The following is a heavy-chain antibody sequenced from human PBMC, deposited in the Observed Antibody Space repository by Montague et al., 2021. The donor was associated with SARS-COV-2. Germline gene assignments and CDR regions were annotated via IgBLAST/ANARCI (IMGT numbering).Heavy chain of an antibody. J-gene: IGHJ4*02. Sequence: SRRLSCSASGFTSSSYWMHWVRQAPGKEPMWVSRIQGDGSVTNYADSVKGRFTISRDNDKNTLYLDMNSLRAEDTAIYFCARGRGGDSFFDCWGQGTLVTVSS. CDR1: GFTSSSYW. CDR3: ARGRGGDSFFDC. V-gene: IGHV3-74*01. CDR2: IQGDGSVT. D-gene: IGHD3-10*01.